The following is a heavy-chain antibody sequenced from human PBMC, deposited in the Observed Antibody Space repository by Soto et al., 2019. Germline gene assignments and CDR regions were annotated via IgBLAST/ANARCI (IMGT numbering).Heavy chain of an antibody. CDR1: CGSPSSGGYY. V-gene: IGHV4-31*02. J-gene: IGHJ5*02. CDR3: ASGSGSYYSWFDP. CDR2: IYYSRST. D-gene: IGHD3-10*01. Sequence: TLFLTCTLSCGSPSSGGYYSSRIRQHPVKGLEWIGYIYYSRSTYYNPSLKSRVTISVDTSKNQFSLKLSSVTAADTAVYYCASGSGSYYSWFDPWGQGTLVTVSS.